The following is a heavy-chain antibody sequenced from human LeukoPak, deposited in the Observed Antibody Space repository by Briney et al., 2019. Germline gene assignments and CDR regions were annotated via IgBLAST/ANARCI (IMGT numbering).Heavy chain of an antibody. J-gene: IGHJ4*02. D-gene: IGHD3-10*01. V-gene: IGHV4-39*07. Sequence: SETLSLTCTVSGGSISSSSYYWGWIRQPPGKGLEWTGSIYYSGSTYYNPSLKSRVTISVDTSKNQFSLKLSSVTAADTAVYYCARDRSPYYYGSGSYFDYWGQGTLVTVSS. CDR3: ARDRSPYYYGSGSYFDY. CDR1: GGSISSSSYY. CDR2: IYYSGST.